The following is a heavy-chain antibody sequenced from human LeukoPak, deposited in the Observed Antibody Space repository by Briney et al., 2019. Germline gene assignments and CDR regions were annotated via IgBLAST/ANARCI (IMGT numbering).Heavy chain of an antibody. J-gene: IGHJ4*02. CDR3: VRSPIGASAY. CDR2: ISPNNGDT. D-gene: IGHD3-10*01. Sequence: GASVKVSCKPSAYTFTDSYIHWVRQAPGVGLQWMGWISPNNGDTKYAEDFQDRVTMTRDTSISTAYMELTGLTPDDTAVYYCVRSPIGASAYWGRGTLVTVSS. V-gene: IGHV1-2*02. CDR1: AYTFTDSY.